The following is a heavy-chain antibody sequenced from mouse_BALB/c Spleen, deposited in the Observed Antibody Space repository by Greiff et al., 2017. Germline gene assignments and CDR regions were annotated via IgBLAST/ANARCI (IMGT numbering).Heavy chain of an antibody. CDR3: ARCYYGNYWFAY. CDR1: GYTFTDYW. V-gene: IGHV1-69*01. D-gene: IGHD2-1*01. J-gene: IGHJ3*01. Sequence: QVHVKQPGAELVMPGASVKMSCKASGYTFTDYWMHWVKQRPGQGLEWIGAIDTSDSYTSYNQKFKGKATLTVDESSSTAYMQLSSLTSEDSAVYYCARCYYGNYWFAYWGQGTLVTVSA. CDR2: IDTSDSYT.